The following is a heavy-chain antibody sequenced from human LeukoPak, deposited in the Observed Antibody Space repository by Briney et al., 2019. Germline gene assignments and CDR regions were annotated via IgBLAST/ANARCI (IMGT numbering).Heavy chain of an antibody. CDR2: IRSKVYSYAT. Sequence: GGSLRLSCAASGFTFSASAVHWVRQASGKGLEWVGGIRSKVYSYATMYGASVKGRFTISRDDSKKAAYLQMNSLKTEDTAVYYCTRGDVTHFDYWGRGTLVTVSS. V-gene: IGHV3-73*01. CDR1: GFTFSASA. D-gene: IGHD3-10*01. CDR3: TRGDVTHFDY. J-gene: IGHJ4*02.